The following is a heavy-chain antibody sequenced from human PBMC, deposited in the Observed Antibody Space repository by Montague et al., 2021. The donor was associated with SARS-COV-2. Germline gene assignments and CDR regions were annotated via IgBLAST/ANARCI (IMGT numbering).Heavy chain of an antibody. Sequence: SLRLSCAASGFSFTSSEMNWFRQAPGKGPEWVSYISSSGTTINYADSVKGRFTISRDDAKNSLYLQMNSLRDEDTAVYYCARGNPDDYWGQGTLVTVSS. CDR2: ISSSGTTI. J-gene: IGHJ4*02. CDR1: GFSFTSSE. CDR3: ARGNPDDY. V-gene: IGHV3-48*03.